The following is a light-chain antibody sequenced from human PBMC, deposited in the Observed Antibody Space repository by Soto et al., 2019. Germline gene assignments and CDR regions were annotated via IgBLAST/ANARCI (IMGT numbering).Light chain of an antibody. Sequence: QSVLTQPASVSGSPGQSITISCTGTSSDVGGYNYVSWYQQHPGKAPKLILYDVSSRPSGVSNRFSGSKSGNTASLTISGLQAEDEADYYCSSYTSSSTLVFGAGTKLTVL. CDR3: SSYTSSSTLV. V-gene: IGLV2-14*01. CDR2: DVS. CDR1: SSDVGGYNY. J-gene: IGLJ1*01.